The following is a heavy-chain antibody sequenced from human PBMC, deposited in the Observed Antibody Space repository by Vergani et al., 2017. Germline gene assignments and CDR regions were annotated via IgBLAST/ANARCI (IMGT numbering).Heavy chain of an antibody. CDR2: FYFNVAT. J-gene: IGHJ2*01. V-gene: IGHV4-39*01. CDR3: ARRAVGNDFGGNWYFNL. CDR1: GGSIRTSSSF. Sequence: QLQESGPGLVKSSETLSLTCSVSGGSIRTSSSFWGWLRQPPGKGLEWIGTFYFNVATYYNPSLKSRVSISVDTSKNQFSLTLNSVTAADTAVYYCARRAVGNDFGGNWYFNLWGRGTLVIVSS. D-gene: IGHD4-23*01.